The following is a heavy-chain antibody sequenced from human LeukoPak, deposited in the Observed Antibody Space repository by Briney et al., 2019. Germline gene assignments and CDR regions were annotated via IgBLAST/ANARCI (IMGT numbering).Heavy chain of an antibody. Sequence: GESLKISCKGSGYSFTSYWIGWVRQMPGKGLERMGIIYPGDSDTRYSPSFQGQVTISADKSISTAYLQWSSLKASDTAMYYCARQYYYDSSGYFTDYDAFDIWGQGTMVTVSS. CDR1: GYSFTSYW. CDR2: IYPGDSDT. V-gene: IGHV5-51*01. J-gene: IGHJ3*02. D-gene: IGHD3-22*01. CDR3: ARQYYYDSSGYFTDYDAFDI.